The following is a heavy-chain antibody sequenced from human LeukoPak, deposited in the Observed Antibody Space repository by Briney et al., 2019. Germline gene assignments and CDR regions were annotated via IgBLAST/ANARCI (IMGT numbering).Heavy chain of an antibody. CDR3: AKGGKYDILTGYRRSRLLGDF. J-gene: IGHJ4*02. V-gene: IGHV4-39*01. CDR2: IYYSGST. Sequence: SETLSLTCTASGGSISSGSYYGGWIRQPPGKGLEWIGSIYYSGSTYYNPSLKSRVTISVDTSKNQFSLKLSSVTAADTAVYYCAKGGKYDILTGYRRSRLLGDFWGQGTLVTVSS. CDR1: GGSISSGSYY. D-gene: IGHD3-9*01.